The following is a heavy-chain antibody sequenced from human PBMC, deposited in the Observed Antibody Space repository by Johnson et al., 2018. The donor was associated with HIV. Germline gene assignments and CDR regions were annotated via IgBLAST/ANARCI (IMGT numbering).Heavy chain of an antibody. Sequence: VQLVESGGGVVQPGRSLRLSCAASGFTFSSYGMHWVRQAPGKGLEWVSYISSSGSTIYYADSVKGRFTISRDNAKNSLYLQMNSRRAEDTAVYYCARDVGSGPAFDIWGQGTMVTVSS. CDR1: GFTFSSYG. D-gene: IGHD2-15*01. CDR2: ISSSGSTI. J-gene: IGHJ3*02. V-gene: IGHV3-48*04. CDR3: ARDVGSGPAFDI.